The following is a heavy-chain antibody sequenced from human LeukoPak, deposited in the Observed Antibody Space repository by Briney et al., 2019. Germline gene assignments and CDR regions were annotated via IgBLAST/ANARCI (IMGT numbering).Heavy chain of an antibody. CDR3: ARDYSSSWTIFDY. CDR1: GFTFDDYA. Sequence: GGSLRLSCAASGFTFDDYAMHWVHQAPGKGLEWVSSISSSSSYIYYADSVKGRFTISRDNAKNSLYLQMNSLRAEDTAVYYCARDYSSSWTIFDYWGQGTLVTVSS. CDR2: ISSSSSYI. D-gene: IGHD6-13*01. V-gene: IGHV3-21*01. J-gene: IGHJ4*02.